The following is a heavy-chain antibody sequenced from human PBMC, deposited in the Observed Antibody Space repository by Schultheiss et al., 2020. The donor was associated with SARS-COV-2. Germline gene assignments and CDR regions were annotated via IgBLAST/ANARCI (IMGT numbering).Heavy chain of an antibody. V-gene: IGHV4-34*01. CDR3: ARDKVVGALDV. J-gene: IGHJ6*02. CDR1: GGSFSGYY. Sequence: SETLSLTCAVYGGSFSGYYWSWIRQPPGKGLEWIGEINHSGSTYYNPSLKSRVTISVDKSKNQFSLKLSSVTAADTAVYYCARDKVVGALDVWGQGTTVTVSS. D-gene: IGHD1-26*01. CDR2: INHSGST.